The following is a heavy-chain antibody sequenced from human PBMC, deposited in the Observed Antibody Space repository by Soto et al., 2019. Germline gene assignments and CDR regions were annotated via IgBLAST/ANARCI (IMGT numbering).Heavy chain of an antibody. Sequence: GGSLRLSCAASGFTFSSYGMHWVRQAPGKGLEWVAVISYDGSNKYYADSVKGRFTISRDNSKNTLYLQMNSLRAEYTAGYYGSKDPMSGSSDYWGQGTLVTVSS. V-gene: IGHV3-30*18. D-gene: IGHD6-6*01. CDR2: ISYDGSNK. CDR3: SKDPMSGSSDY. J-gene: IGHJ4*02. CDR1: GFTFSSYG.